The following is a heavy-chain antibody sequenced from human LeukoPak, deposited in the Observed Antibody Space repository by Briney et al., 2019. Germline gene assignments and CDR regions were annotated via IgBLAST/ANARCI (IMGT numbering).Heavy chain of an antibody. Sequence: SGTLSLTCAVSGGSISSSNWWSWVRQPPGKGLEWIGEIYHSGSTNYNPSLKSRVTISVDKSKSQFSLKLSSVTAADTAVYYCARDGGYCSGGSCYPLIDYWGQGTLVTVSS. D-gene: IGHD2-15*01. J-gene: IGHJ4*02. V-gene: IGHV4-4*02. CDR2: IYHSGST. CDR3: ARDGGYCSGGSCYPLIDY. CDR1: GGSISSSNW.